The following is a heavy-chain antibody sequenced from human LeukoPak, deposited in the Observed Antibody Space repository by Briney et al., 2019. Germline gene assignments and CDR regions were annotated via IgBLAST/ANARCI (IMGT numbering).Heavy chain of an antibody. CDR2: MDNFAIT. CDR1: GFSVNNNY. D-gene: IGHD2-15*01. Sequence: GGSLRLSCAASGFSVNNNYVDWVRQAPGKGLEWVSSMDNFAITYYADSVKGRFTISREDAANSLYLQMRSLGAGDTALYYCTKEFCGSRAACAGGSYYDFWGRGALVTVSS. CDR3: TKEFCGSRAACAGGSYYDF. J-gene: IGHJ2*01. V-gene: IGHV3-66*03.